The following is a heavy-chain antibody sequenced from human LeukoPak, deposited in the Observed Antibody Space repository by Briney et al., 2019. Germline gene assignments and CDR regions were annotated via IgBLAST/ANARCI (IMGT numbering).Heavy chain of an antibody. CDR1: GFTFINYW. V-gene: IGHV3-74*01. J-gene: IGHJ4*02. CDR3: ARDLLSGSYKDYDY. Sequence: PGGSLRLSCAASGFTFINYWMHWVRQVPGKGLEWISRISNDGSSTNYAASVKGRFTISRDNSKNTLYLQMNSLRAEDTAVYYCARDLLSGSYKDYDYWGQGTLVTVSS. D-gene: IGHD1-26*01. CDR2: ISNDGSST.